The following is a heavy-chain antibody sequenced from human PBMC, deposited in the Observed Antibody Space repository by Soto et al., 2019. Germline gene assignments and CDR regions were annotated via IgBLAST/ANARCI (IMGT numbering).Heavy chain of an antibody. D-gene: IGHD3-9*01. CDR2: INPNSGGT. CDR3: ARAPRISIAAPYYYYGMDV. CDR1: GYTFTGYY. J-gene: IGHJ6*02. V-gene: IGHV1-2*02. Sequence: ASVKVSCKASGYTFTGYYMHWVRQAPGQGLEWMGWINPNSGGTNYAQKFQGRVTMTRNTSISTAYMELSSLRSEDTAVYYCARAPRISIAAPYYYYGMDVWGQGTTVTVSS.